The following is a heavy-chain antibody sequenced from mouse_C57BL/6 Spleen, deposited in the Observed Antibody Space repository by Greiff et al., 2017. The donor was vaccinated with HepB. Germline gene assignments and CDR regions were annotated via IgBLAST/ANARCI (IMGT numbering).Heavy chain of an antibody. CDR2: IYPGGGYT. Sequence: VQLVESGAELVRPGTSVKMSCKASGYTFTNYWIGWAKQRPGHGLEWIGDIYPGGGYTNYNEKFKGKATLTADKSSSTAYMQFSSLTSEDSAIYYCARGGLRRYFDVWGTGTTVTVSS. CDR1: GYTFTNYW. CDR3: ARGGLRRYFDV. V-gene: IGHV1-63*01. J-gene: IGHJ1*03. D-gene: IGHD2-4*01.